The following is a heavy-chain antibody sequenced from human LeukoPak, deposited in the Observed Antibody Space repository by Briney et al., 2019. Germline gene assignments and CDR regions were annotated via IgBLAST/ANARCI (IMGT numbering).Heavy chain of an antibody. CDR1: GFTFSTYA. V-gene: IGHV3-23*01. D-gene: IGHD3-22*01. J-gene: IGHJ4*02. CDR2: IDGTGGRT. Sequence: PGGSLRLSCAASGFTFSTYAMTWVRQAPGKGLEWVSVIDGTGGRTYYADFVKGRFTISRDNSKNTLYLHMNSLRAEDTALYYCAIHFYYDTRGSLKHFDCWGQGTLVTVSS. CDR3: AIHFYYDTRGSLKHFDC.